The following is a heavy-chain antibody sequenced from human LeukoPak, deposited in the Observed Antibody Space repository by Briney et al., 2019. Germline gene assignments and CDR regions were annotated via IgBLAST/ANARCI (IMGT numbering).Heavy chain of an antibody. Sequence: SVKVSCKASGGTFSSYAISWVRQAPGQGLEWMGRITPILGIANYAQKFQGRVTITADKSTSTAYMELSSLRSEDTAVYYCAREGRFLEWLSTRYYFDYWGQGTLVTVSS. CDR3: AREGRFLEWLSTRYYFDY. V-gene: IGHV1-69*04. J-gene: IGHJ4*02. D-gene: IGHD3-3*01. CDR2: ITPILGIA. CDR1: GGTFSSYA.